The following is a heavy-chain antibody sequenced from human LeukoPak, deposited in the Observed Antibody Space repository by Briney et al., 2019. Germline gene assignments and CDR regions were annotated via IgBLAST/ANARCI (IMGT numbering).Heavy chain of an antibody. Sequence: GGSLRLSCAASGFTVSSNYMSWVRQAPGKGLEWVSVIYVDGSTYYADSVKGRFSISRDNSKNTLSLQMNSLRAEDTAVYYCAREGGGSSSWVFDYWGQGTLVTVSS. CDR3: AREGGGSSSWVFDY. J-gene: IGHJ4*02. D-gene: IGHD6-13*01. V-gene: IGHV3-53*01. CDR1: GFTVSSNY. CDR2: IYVDGST.